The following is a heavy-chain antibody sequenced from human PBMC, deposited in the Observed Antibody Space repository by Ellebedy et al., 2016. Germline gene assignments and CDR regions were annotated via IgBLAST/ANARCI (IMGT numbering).Heavy chain of an antibody. Sequence: GSLRLSXAVSGGSISSSNWWSWVRQPPGKGLGWIGEIYHSGSTNYNPSLKSRVTISVDTSKNQFSLKLSSVTAADTAVYYCARGVPTYYYDSSGNAFDYWGQGTLVTVSS. D-gene: IGHD3-22*01. CDR2: IYHSGST. CDR3: ARGVPTYYYDSSGNAFDY. J-gene: IGHJ4*02. V-gene: IGHV4-4*02. CDR1: GGSISSSNW.